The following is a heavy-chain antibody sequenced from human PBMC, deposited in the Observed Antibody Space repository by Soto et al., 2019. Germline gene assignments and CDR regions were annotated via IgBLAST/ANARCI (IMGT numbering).Heavy chain of an antibody. CDR2: LYGTGIT. J-gene: IGHJ6*02. CDR3: RSSSRYGTDV. Sequence: QLQLQESGPGLVKPSETLSLSCTVSGGSITSSFYLGWIRQPPEKGLKWIGSLYGTGITSYNPALQGRVTISADTSKNPFSLNLISVTAADTAVYYCRSSSRYGTDVWGQGATVTVSS. D-gene: IGHD6-13*01. CDR1: GGSITSSFY. V-gene: IGHV4-39*01.